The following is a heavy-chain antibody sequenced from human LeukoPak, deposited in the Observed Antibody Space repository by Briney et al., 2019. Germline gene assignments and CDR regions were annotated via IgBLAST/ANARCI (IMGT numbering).Heavy chain of an antibody. CDR3: TRDHCSGDTCPSLDY. J-gene: IGHJ4*02. Sequence: ASVKVSCKPAGYTFTSCGISGVRQAPGQGLEWMGWIGAYNGDTNYAQKFQGRVTMTTDTSTSTAYMELRSLRSDDTAVYYCTRDHCSGDTCPSLDYWGRGTLVTVSS. CDR1: GYTFTSCG. CDR2: IGAYNGDT. D-gene: IGHD2-15*01. V-gene: IGHV1-18*04.